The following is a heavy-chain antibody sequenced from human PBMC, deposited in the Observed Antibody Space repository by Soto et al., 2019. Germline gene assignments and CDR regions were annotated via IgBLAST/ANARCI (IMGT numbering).Heavy chain of an antibody. CDR1: GFTFNTYA. D-gene: IGHD5-18*01. CDR2: IDNSGGIT. CDR3: AKGGYNYGFLFDC. J-gene: IGHJ4*02. V-gene: IGHV3-23*05. Sequence: PGGSLRLSCAASGFTFNTYAMSWVRQAPGKGLEWVSTIDNSGGITYYADSVKGRFTISRDNSKNTLYLQMNSLRAEDTAVYYCAKGGYNYGFLFDCWGQGTLVTVSS.